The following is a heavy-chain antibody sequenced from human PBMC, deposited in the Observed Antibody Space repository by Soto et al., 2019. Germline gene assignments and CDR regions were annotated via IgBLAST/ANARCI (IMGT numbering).Heavy chain of an antibody. CDR3: AREIGGGWYFDY. D-gene: IGHD6-19*01. J-gene: IGHJ4*02. CDR1: GGTFSSYA. CDR2: IIPIFGTA. V-gene: IGHV1-69*13. Sequence: SVKVSWKDSGGTFSSYAISWVRQAPGQGLEWMGGIIPIFGTANYAQKFQGRVTITADESTSTAYMELSSLRSDDTAVYYCAREIGGGWYFDYWGQGTRDTVSS.